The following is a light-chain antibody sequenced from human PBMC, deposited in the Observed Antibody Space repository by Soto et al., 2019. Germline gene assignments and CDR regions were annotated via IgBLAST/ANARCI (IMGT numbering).Light chain of an antibody. CDR3: QSYDSSLSGSI. CDR2: VNN. J-gene: IGLJ1*01. CDR1: SSDIGAGYD. Sequence: QSVLTEPPSGAGGPGRRVTIACPGSSSDIGAGYDVHWYQQLPGTAPKLLIYVNNKRPPGVPDRFSGSRSGTSASLAITGLQAEDEADYYCQSYDSSLSGSIFGTGTKVTVL. V-gene: IGLV1-40*01.